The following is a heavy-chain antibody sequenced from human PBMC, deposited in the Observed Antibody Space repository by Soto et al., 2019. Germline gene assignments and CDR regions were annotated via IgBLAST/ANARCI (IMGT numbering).Heavy chain of an antibody. CDR2: ISGSGGST. D-gene: IGHD6-13*01. CDR3: TRLPIAPAAGTTDY. J-gene: IGHJ4*02. V-gene: IGHV3-23*01. Sequence: WGSLRLSCAASGFTFSSYAMSWVRQAPGKGLEWVSAISGSGGSTYYADSVKGRFTISRDDSKNTAYLQMNSLKTEDTAVYYCTRLPIAPAAGTTDYWGQGTLVTVSS. CDR1: GFTFSSYA.